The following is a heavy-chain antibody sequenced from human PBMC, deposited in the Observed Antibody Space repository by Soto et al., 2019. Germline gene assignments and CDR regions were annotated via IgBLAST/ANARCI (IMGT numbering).Heavy chain of an antibody. CDR1: GGSISSGGYS. D-gene: IGHD6-13*01. Sequence: SETLSLTCAVSGGSISSGGYSWSWIRQPPGKGLEWIGYIYHSGSTYYNPSLKSRVTISVDTSKNQFSLKLSSVTAADTAVYYCARAYSSSWYPPILAWGQGTLVTVS. CDR3: ARAYSSSWYPPILA. CDR2: IYHSGST. J-gene: IGHJ5*02. V-gene: IGHV4-30-2*05.